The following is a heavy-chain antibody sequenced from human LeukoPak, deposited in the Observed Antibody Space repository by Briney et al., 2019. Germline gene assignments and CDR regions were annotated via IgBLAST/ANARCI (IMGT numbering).Heavy chain of an antibody. CDR1: GASLRSSY. CDR3: ARGATNFDY. V-gene: IGHV4-59*01. Sequence: SETLSLTCTVSGASLRSSYWSWIRQPPGKGLEWIGFISYSWSTMYDPSLKSRVTTSIDMSKNQFSLRLTSVTAADTAVYYCARGATNFDYWGQGTLVTVSS. D-gene: IGHD5-24*01. CDR2: ISYSWST. J-gene: IGHJ4*02.